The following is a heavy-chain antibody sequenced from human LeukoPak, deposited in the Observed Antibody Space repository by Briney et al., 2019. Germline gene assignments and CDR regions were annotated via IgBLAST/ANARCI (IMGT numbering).Heavy chain of an antibody. V-gene: IGHV3-33*01. CDR2: IWYDGSNK. CDR1: GFTFSRNG. J-gene: IGHJ6*02. D-gene: IGHD4-11*01. CDR3: ARPYYSNYYYYGMDV. Sequence: PGRSLRLSCAASGFTFSRNGMHWVRQAPGKGLEWVGIIWYDGSNKYYADSVKGRFPISRDNYKNTLYLQMNSRRVEDTAVYYCARPYYSNYYYYGMDVWGRGATVIVSS.